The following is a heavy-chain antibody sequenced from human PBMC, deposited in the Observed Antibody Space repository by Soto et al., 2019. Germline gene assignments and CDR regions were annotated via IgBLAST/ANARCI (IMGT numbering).Heavy chain of an antibody. CDR3: ARDFDY. Sequence: QVQLVESGGGVVQPGRSLRLSCAASGFTFSSYAIHWVRQAPGKGLEWVAVISYDGSNKYYADSVKGRFTISRDNSKNTLYLRMNSLRAEDTAVYYCARDFDYWGQGTLVTVSS. J-gene: IGHJ4*02. V-gene: IGHV3-30-3*01. CDR2: ISYDGSNK. CDR1: GFTFSSYA.